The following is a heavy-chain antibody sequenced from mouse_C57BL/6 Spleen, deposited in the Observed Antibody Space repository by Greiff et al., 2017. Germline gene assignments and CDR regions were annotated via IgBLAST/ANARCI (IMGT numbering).Heavy chain of an antibody. V-gene: IGHV5-17*01. Sequence: EVKLVESGGGLVKPGGSLKLSCAASGFTFSDYGMHWVRQAPEKGLEWVAYISSGSSTIYYADTVKGRFTISRDNAKNTLFLQMTSLRSEDTAMYYCARGGGSSWYFDVWGTGTTVTVSS. CDR3: ARGGGSSWYFDV. CDR2: ISSGSSTI. CDR1: GFTFSDYG. D-gene: IGHD1-1*01. J-gene: IGHJ1*03.